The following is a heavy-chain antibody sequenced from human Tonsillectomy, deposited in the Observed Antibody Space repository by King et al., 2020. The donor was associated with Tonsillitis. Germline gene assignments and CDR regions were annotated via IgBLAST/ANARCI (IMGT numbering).Heavy chain of an antibody. CDR2: IRSKANSYAT. J-gene: IGHJ4*02. Sequence: VQLVESGGGLVQPGGSLKLSCAASGFTFSGSAMHWVRQASGKGLEWVGRIRSKANSYATAYAASVKGRFTISRDDSKNTAYLQMNSLKTEDTAVYYCTRSETGVFDYWGQGTLVTVSS. V-gene: IGHV3-73*01. CDR1: GFTFSGSA. D-gene: IGHD7-27*01. CDR3: TRSETGVFDY.